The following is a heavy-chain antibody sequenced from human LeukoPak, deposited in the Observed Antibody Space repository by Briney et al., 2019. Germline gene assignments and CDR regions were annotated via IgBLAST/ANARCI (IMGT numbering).Heavy chain of an antibody. V-gene: IGHV5-51*01. D-gene: IGHD2-15*01. CDR1: GYSFTTYW. Sequence: GESLQISCKGSGYSFTTYWIGWVRQMPGKGLEWMGIIYPGDSDTRYSPSFQGQVTISADKSIGTAYLQWSSLKASDTAMYYCARARYCSGGSCYAEYWGQGTLVTVSS. CDR3: ARARYCSGGSCYAEY. J-gene: IGHJ4*02. CDR2: IYPGDSDT.